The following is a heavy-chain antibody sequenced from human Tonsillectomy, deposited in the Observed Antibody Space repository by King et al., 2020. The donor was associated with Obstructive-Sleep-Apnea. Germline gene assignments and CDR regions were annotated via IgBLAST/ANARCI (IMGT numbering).Heavy chain of an antibody. D-gene: IGHD3-16*01. V-gene: IGHV3-7*01. CDR2: TRQDGGDM. CDR1: GFSFNSYW. Sequence: VQLVESGGGLVQPGGSLRLSCAASGFSFNSYWMSWVRQAPGKGLEWVANTRQDGGDMYYVDSVKGRFTISRDNAKNSLYLQMNTLRAEDTAIYYCTGDYASTGTAGFYGIDFWGQGTLVSVSS. CDR3: TGDYASTGTAGFYGIDF. J-gene: IGHJ4*02.